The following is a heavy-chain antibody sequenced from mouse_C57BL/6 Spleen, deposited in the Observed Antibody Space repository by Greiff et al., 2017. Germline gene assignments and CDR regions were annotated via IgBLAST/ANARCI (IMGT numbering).Heavy chain of an antibody. Sequence: EVQLQESGAELVRPGASVKLSCTASGFNIKDDYMHWVKQRPEQGLEWIGWIDPENGDTEYASKFQGKATITADTSSNTAYLQLSSLTSEDTAVYYCTTGVGSNTWYFDVWGTGTTVTVSS. V-gene: IGHV14-4*01. CDR1: GFNIKDDY. CDR2: IDPENGDT. J-gene: IGHJ1*03. CDR3: TTGVGSNTWYFDV. D-gene: IGHD2-5*01.